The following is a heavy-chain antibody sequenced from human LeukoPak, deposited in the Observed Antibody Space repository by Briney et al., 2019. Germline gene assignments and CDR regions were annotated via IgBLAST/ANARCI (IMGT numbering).Heavy chain of an antibody. V-gene: IGHV4-59*08. CDR1: GGSISSYY. CDR3: ARRGWSAFDI. Sequence: KPSETLSLTCTVSGGSISSYYWSWIRQPPGKGLEWIGYIYYSGSTNYNPSLKSRVTISVDTSKNQSSLKLSSVTAADTAVYYCARRGWSAFDIWGQGTMVTVSS. J-gene: IGHJ3*02. CDR2: IYYSGST. D-gene: IGHD6-19*01.